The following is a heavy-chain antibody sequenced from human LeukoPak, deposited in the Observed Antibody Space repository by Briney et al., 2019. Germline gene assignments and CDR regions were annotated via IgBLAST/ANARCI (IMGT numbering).Heavy chain of an antibody. D-gene: IGHD5-12*01. CDR1: GYTFTSYY. J-gene: IGHJ4*02. CDR3: ARGPVDIVATIYFWGRFDY. V-gene: IGHV1-46*01. CDR2: INPSGGST. Sequence: GASVKVSCKASGYTFTSYYMHWVRQAPGQGLEWMGIINPSGGSTGYAQKFQGRVTMTRDTSTSTVYMELSSLRSDDTAAYYCARGPVDIVATIYFWGRFDYWGQGTLVTVSS.